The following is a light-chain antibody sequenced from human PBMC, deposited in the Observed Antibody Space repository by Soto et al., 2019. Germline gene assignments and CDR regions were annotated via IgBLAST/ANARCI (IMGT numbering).Light chain of an antibody. CDR2: TTS. CDR3: QQCDSTPQT. Sequence: DIQLTQSPSTLSAYVVDIVTITCRASQSINSHLNWYQQKPGKPPKLLIHTTSSLQSGVPSRFSGSGAGTDFTLTISSLQPEDFATYYCQQCDSTPQTFGGGTKVDIK. CDR1: QSINSH. J-gene: IGKJ4*01. V-gene: IGKV1-39*01.